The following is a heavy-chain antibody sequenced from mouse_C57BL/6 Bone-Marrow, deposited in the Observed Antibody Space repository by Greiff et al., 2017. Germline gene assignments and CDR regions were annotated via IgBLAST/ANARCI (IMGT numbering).Heavy chain of an antibody. CDR1: GYKFTSYW. Sequence: EVQLQQSGTVLARPGASVKMSCKTSGYKFTSYWMHWVKQRPGQGLEWIGAIYPGNSDTSYNQKFKGKAKLTAVTSASTAYMELSSLTNEDSAVYYCSSYVKVYFDYWGQGTTLTVAS. J-gene: IGHJ2*01. CDR2: IYPGNSDT. V-gene: IGHV1-5*01. D-gene: IGHD1-1*01. CDR3: SSYVKVYFDY.